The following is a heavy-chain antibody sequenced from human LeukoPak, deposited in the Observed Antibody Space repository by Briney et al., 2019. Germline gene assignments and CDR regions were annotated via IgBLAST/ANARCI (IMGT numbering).Heavy chain of an antibody. Sequence: GGSLRLSCAASGFTFDDYAMHWVRQAPGKGLEWVSGINWNGGNTGYADSVKGRFTISRDNAKNSLYLQMNSLRAEDTALYHCAREGYQLLSGTEDYYYYYMDVWGKGTTVTISS. D-gene: IGHD2-2*01. CDR2: INWNGGNT. CDR3: AREGYQLLSGTEDYYYYYMDV. V-gene: IGHV3-20*01. CDR1: GFTFDDYA. J-gene: IGHJ6*03.